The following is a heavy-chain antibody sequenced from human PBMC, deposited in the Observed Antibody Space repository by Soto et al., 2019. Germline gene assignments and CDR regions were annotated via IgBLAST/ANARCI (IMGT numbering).Heavy chain of an antibody. V-gene: IGHV3-21*01. CDR3: ARDCITRTTVPGGFDI. D-gene: IGHD1-7*01. Sequence: GASLRLSCVASGSTFSHYRLNSVRLAPGKGLEWVSSISSSSSYIFYADSVKGRFTISRDNAKNLLYLQMNSLRAEDTAGYHCARDCITRTTVPGGFDIWGQGTIDTV. CDR1: GSTFSHYR. J-gene: IGHJ3*02. CDR2: ISSSSSYI.